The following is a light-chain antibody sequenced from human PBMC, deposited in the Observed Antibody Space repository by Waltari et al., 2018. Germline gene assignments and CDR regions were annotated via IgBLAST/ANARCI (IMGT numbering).Light chain of an antibody. V-gene: IGKV1-5*03. CDR1: QSISTW. Sequence: DIQMTQSPSTLSASVGDRVTITCRASQSISTWLAWYQQIPGEAPTLLIYTASSLERGVPSRVSGRGYGTEVTLTISSLRPDDFATYYCQQYNESPYTFGQGRKLEIK. CDR2: TAS. CDR3: QQYNESPYT. J-gene: IGKJ2*01.